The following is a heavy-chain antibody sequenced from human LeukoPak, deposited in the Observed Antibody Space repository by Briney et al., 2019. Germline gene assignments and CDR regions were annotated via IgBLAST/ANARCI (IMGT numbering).Heavy chain of an antibody. D-gene: IGHD1-26*01. J-gene: IGHJ4*02. CDR3: AREDSGSSDFDY. CDR2: INPNSGGT. V-gene: IGHV1-2*02. CDR1: GYIFTGYY. Sequence: ASVKVSCKASGYIFTGYYMHWVRQAPGQGLGWMGWINPNSGGTNYAQKFQGRVTMTRDTSISTAYMELSRLRSDDTAVYYCAREDSGSSDFDYWGQGTLVTVSS.